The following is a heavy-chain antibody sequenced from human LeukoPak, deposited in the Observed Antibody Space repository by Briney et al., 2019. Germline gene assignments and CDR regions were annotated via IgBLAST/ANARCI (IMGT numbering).Heavy chain of an antibody. CDR3: AKDRPTMVRGVPWFDP. CDR2: ISGSGGST. V-gene: IGHV3-23*01. D-gene: IGHD3-10*01. CDR1: GFTFSSYS. Sequence: GGSLRLSCAASGFTFSSYSMNWVRQAPGKGLEWVSAISGSGGSTYYADSVKGRFTISRDNSKNTLYLQMNSLRAEDTAVYYCAKDRPTMVRGVPWFDPWGQGTLVTVSS. J-gene: IGHJ5*02.